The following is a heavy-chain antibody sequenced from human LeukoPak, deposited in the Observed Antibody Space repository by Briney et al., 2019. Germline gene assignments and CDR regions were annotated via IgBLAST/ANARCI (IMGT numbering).Heavy chain of an antibody. CDR2: IYYSGST. CDR1: GGSFSGYY. Sequence: KPSETLSLTCAVYGGSFSGYYWSWIRQPPGKGLEWIGYIYYSGSTNYNPSLKSRVTMSVDTSKNQFSLKLSSVTAVDTAVYYCARDRTGSYWGQGTLVTVSS. V-gene: IGHV4-59*01. J-gene: IGHJ4*02. D-gene: IGHD1-14*01. CDR3: ARDRTGSY.